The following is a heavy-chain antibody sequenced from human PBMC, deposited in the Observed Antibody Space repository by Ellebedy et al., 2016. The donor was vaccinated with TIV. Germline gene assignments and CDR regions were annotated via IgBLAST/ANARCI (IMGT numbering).Heavy chain of an antibody. CDR1: GGSISSYY. D-gene: IGHD6-13*01. V-gene: IGHV4-34*01. CDR3: ARVSGYSITFDY. CDR2: INHSGST. J-gene: IGHJ4*02. Sequence: SETLSLTXTVSGGSISSYYWSWIRQPPGKGLEWIGEINHSGSTNYNPSLKSRVTISVDTYKNQFSLKLSSVTAADTAVYYCARVSGYSITFDYWGQGTLVTVSS.